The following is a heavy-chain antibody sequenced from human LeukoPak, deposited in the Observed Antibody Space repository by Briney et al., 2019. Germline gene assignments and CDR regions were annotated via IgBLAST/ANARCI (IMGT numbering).Heavy chain of an antibody. CDR2: IFYTGGT. CDR3: ARVHVIRGVVIN. J-gene: IGHJ1*01. D-gene: IGHD3-10*01. Sequence: SQTLSLTCSVSGGSISSGDHYWSWFRQPPGKGLEWIGYIFYTGGTYYNPSLRSRTTVSVDTSKNQFSLDLSSVTAADTAVYYCARVHVIRGVVINWGQGILVTVSS. CDR1: GGSISSGDHY. V-gene: IGHV4-30-4*01.